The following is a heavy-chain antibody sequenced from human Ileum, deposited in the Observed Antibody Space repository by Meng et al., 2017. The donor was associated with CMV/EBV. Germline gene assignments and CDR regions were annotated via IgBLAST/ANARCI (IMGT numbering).Heavy chain of an antibody. D-gene: IGHD5-18*01. V-gene: IGHV3-7*01. Sequence: GGSLRLSCAASGFTFSSYWMSWVRQAPGKGLEWVANIKQDGSEKYYVDSVKGRFTISRDNAKNSLYLQINSLRAEDTAVCYCARGSAMTAANWFDPWGQGTLVTVSS. CDR3: ARGSAMTAANWFDP. J-gene: IGHJ5*02. CDR1: GFTFSSYW. CDR2: IKQDGSEK.